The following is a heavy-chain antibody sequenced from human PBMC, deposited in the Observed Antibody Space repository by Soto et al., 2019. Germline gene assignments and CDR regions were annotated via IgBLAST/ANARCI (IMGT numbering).Heavy chain of an antibody. J-gene: IGHJ6*02. CDR1: GASISSGGYY. CDR3: AASCVGCGGFNYYGMDV. Sequence: QVQLQESGPGLVKPSQTLSLTCSVSGASISSGGYYWNWIRQHPGKGLEWIGYIYYSGTTYYNPSLKRRVTISVDTSKHQFSLQLSSGTAADTAVYYCAASCVGCGGFNYYGMDVWGQGTTVTVSS. D-gene: IGHD2-21*01. V-gene: IGHV4-31*03. CDR2: IYYSGTT.